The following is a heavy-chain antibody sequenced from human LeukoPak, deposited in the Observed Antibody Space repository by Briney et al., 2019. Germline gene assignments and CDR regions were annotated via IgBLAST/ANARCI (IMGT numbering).Heavy chain of an antibody. Sequence: SQTLSLTCTVSGGSISSGDHYWSWLRQPPGKGLEWIGYIYYSGSTYYNPSLKSRVTISVDTSKNQFSLKLSSVTAADTAVYYCVEYCSSTSCYGGYGMDVWGQGTTVTVSS. CDR1: GGSISSGDHY. D-gene: IGHD2-2*01. V-gene: IGHV4-30-4*01. CDR2: IYYSGST. CDR3: VEYCSSTSCYGGYGMDV. J-gene: IGHJ6*02.